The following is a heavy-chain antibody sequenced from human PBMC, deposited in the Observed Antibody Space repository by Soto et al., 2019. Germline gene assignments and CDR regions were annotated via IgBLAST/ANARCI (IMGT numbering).Heavy chain of an antibody. D-gene: IGHD6-13*01. CDR2: ISGSGGST. J-gene: IGHJ4*02. V-gene: IGHV3-23*01. CDR3: AKGPHYSSSWYYFDY. CDR1: GFTFSSYA. Sequence: GGSLRLSCAASGFTFSSYAMSWVRQAPGKGLEWVSAISGSGGSTYYADSVKGRFTISRANSKNTLYLQMNSLRAEDTAVYYCAKGPHYSSSWYYFDYWGQGTLVTVSS.